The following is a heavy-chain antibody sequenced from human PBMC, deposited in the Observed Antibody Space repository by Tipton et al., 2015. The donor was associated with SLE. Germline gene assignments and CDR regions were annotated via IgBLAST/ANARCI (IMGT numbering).Heavy chain of an antibody. V-gene: IGHV4-61*02. CDR1: GGSISSGSYY. Sequence: TLSLTCTVSGGSISSGSYYWSWIRQPAGKGLEWIGRIYTSGSTNYNPALKSRVTISVDTSKNQFSLKLSSVTAADTAVYYCARAPPTTDAEHLWLWGQGTLVTVS. J-gene: IGHJ1*01. CDR3: ARAPPTTDAEHLWL. D-gene: IGHD4-17*01. CDR2: IYTSGST.